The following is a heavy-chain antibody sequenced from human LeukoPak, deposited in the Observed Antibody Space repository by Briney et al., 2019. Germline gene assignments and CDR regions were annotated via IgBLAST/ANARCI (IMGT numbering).Heavy chain of an antibody. D-gene: IGHD2-2*01. J-gene: IGHJ4*02. CDR1: GFTFSSYA. CDR3: AKDEDIVVVPAAIGFAY. CDR2: ISGSGGST. V-gene: IGHV3-23*01. Sequence: PEGSLRLSCAASGFTFSSYAMSWVRQAPGKGLEWVSAISGSGGSTYYADSVKGRFTISRDNSKNTLYLQMNSLRAEDTAVYYCAKDEDIVVVPAAIGFAYWGQGTLVTVSS.